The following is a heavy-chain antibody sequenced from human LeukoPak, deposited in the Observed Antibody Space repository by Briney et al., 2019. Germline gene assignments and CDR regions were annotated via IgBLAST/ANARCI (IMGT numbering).Heavy chain of an antibody. V-gene: IGHV3-49*03. CDR2: VRSKASGGAT. D-gene: IGHD3-10*01. CDR1: GFTFGDYG. Sequence: GRSLRLSCTASGFTFGDYGLSWFRQAPGKGLEWVGFVRSKASGGATEYAASVKGRFSISRDDSKSIAYLQMNSLKTDDTAVYYCSRSFYGSGTYYNYHFDSWGQGTLVTVSS. CDR3: SRSFYGSGTYYNYHFDS. J-gene: IGHJ4*02.